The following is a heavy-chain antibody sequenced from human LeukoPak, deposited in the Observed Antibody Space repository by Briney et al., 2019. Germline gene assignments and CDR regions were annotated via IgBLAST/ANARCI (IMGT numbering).Heavy chain of an antibody. CDR3: AKADYYADHLFDY. V-gene: IGHV3-23*01. D-gene: IGHD3-10*01. CDR2: ISGSGGSA. J-gene: IGHJ4*02. CDR1: GFTFSTYA. Sequence: GGSLRLSCAASGFTFSTYAMSWVRQAPGKGLEWVSAISGSGGSAYYADSVKGRFTISRDNSKNSLYLQMNSLKAEDTAVYYCAKADYYADHLFDYWGQGTLVTVSS.